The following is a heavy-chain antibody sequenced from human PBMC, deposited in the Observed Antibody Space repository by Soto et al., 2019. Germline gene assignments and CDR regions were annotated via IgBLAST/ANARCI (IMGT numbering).Heavy chain of an antibody. CDR2: ISGSGGST. D-gene: IGHD3-10*01. CDR3: AKDRDVSYYCSGRPFDI. Sequence: EVQLLESGGGLVQPGGSLRLSCAASGFTFSSYAMSWVRQAPGKGLEWVSAISGSGGSTYYADSVKGRFTISRDNSKNTLYLQMNSLRAEDTAVYYCAKDRDVSYYCSGRPFDIWGQGTMVTVSS. J-gene: IGHJ3*02. V-gene: IGHV3-23*01. CDR1: GFTFSSYA.